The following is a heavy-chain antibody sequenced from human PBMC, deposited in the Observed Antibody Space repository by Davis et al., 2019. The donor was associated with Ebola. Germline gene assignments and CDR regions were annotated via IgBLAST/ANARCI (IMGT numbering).Heavy chain of an antibody. CDR3: AGYSSSSSDLYYYYGMDV. Sequence: MPSETLSLTCTVSGGSISSGGYYWSWIRQHPGKGLAWIGYIYYSGSTYYNPSLKSRVTISVDTSKNQFSLKLSSVTAADTAVYYCAGYSSSSSDLYYYYGMDVWGQGTTVTVS. D-gene: IGHD6-6*01. CDR1: GGSISSGGYY. J-gene: IGHJ6*02. V-gene: IGHV4-31*03. CDR2: IYYSGST.